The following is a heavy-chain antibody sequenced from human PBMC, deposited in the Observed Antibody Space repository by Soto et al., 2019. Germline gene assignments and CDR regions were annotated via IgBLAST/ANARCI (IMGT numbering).Heavy chain of an antibody. CDR3: AHSVVAGLGYYFDY. J-gene: IGHJ4*02. Sequence: QITLKESGPTLVKPTQTLTLTCTFSGFSLSSTRVAVGWIRQPPGKALEWLALIYWDEDKRYSPFLKSRLTITKDTSKNPVVLTMTNMDPVDTATYYCAHSVVAGLGYYFDYWGQGTLVTVSS. D-gene: IGHD6-19*01. CDR1: GFSLSSTRVA. V-gene: IGHV2-5*02. CDR2: IYWDEDK.